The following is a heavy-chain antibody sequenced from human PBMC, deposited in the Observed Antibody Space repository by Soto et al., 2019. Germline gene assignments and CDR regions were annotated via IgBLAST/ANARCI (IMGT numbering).Heavy chain of an antibody. Sequence: EVQLAESGGGLAQPGGSLRLSCAASGFTLSGYAMDWVRQAPGKGLEYVSCISSNGVCTYYANSVQGRFTISRDNSKNTVYLQMGSLRPEDMSVYYCARRARPDFYYMDVWGKGTTVTVSS. CDR3: ARRARPDFYYMDV. CDR2: ISSNGVCT. CDR1: GFTLSGYA. D-gene: IGHD6-6*01. V-gene: IGHV3-64*01. J-gene: IGHJ6*03.